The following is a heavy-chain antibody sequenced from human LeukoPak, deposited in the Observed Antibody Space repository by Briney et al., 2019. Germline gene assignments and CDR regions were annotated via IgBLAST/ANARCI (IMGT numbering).Heavy chain of an antibody. CDR2: IDSGGYTI. V-gene: IGHV3-48*04. J-gene: IGHJ4*02. CDR3: ARELGSSGRLFDS. CDR1: GFTFSGYS. D-gene: IGHD3-22*01. Sequence: GGSLRLSCAGSGFTFSGYSINWVRQAPGKGLEWVSYIDSGGYTIYYPDSVKGRFIVSRDNAKNLVFLQMNSLTAEDTAVYYCARELGSSGRLFDSWGQGTLVTVSS.